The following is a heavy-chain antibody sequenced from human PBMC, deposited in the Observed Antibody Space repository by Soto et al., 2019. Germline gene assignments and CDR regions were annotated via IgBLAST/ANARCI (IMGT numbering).Heavy chain of an antibody. CDR2: INPNSGVT. D-gene: IGHD5-12*01. V-gene: IGHV1-2*04. CDR3: ARESGGATATLDYYYFYMDV. J-gene: IGHJ6*03. Sequence: QVQLVQSGAEVRKPGASVTVSCRSSGDSFNDYYLHWVRQAPGQGLEWMGWINPNSGVTKYAQKFQGWVSMTRDTSIRTVYMRLSRLRSDDTAVYYCARESGGATATLDYYYFYMDVWGTGTTVTVSS. CDR1: GDSFNDYY.